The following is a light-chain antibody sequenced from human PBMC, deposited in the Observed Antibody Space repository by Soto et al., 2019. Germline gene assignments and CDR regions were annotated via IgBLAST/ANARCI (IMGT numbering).Light chain of an antibody. CDR2: GAS. CDR3: QQYGSSPRT. V-gene: IGKV3-20*01. CDR1: QSVSRY. Sequence: EIVLTQSPGTLSLSPGERATLSCRASQSVSRYLAWYQQKPGQAPRLLIYGASSRATGIPDRFSGSGSGTDFTITISRLEPEDFAVYYWQQYGSSPRTFGQGTKVEI. J-gene: IGKJ1*01.